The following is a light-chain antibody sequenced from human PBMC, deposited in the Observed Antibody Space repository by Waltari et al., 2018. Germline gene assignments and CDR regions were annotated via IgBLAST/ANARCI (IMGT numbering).Light chain of an antibody. J-gene: IGKJ1*01. Sequence: IGFTEFPGTLSLSPGERAPLPCRASQRISSSYLAWYQQKPGQAPRLLIYGASRRATGIPDRFSGGGSGTDFTLTISRLEPEDFAVYYCQQFGISVWTFGQGTKVEIK. V-gene: IGKV3-20*01. CDR3: QQFGISVWT. CDR1: QRISSSY. CDR2: GAS.